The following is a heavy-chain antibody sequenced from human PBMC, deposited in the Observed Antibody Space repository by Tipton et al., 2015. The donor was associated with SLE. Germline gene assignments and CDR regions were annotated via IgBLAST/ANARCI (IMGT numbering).Heavy chain of an antibody. D-gene: IGHD3-22*01. CDR1: GYSINNGYF. V-gene: IGHV4-38-2*02. CDR2: ISHSGDT. J-gene: IGHJ4*02. Sequence: TLSLTCTVSGYSINNGYFWGWIRQPPGKGPEWIATISHSGDTYYDPSLKSRVTISLDTSKNQFSLRLTSVTASDTAVYYCARHDYDDNGYYMHYFDYWGQGTLVTVSS. CDR3: ARHDYDDNGYYMHYFDY.